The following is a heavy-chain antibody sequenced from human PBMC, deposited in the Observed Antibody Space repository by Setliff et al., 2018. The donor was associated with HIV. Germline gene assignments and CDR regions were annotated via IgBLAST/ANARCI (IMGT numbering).Heavy chain of an antibody. CDR1: GASLNSGSYF. J-gene: IGHJ1*01. CDR3: AREAEQDYDVVTETLVEGAYSQY. V-gene: IGHV4-61*02. D-gene: IGHD3-9*01. Sequence: SETLSLTCTVSGASLNSGSYFWGWVRQPAGKGLEWIGRIYTSGDTNYNPSLKSRVTISMDTSKKQFSLKLRSVTAADTAVYYCAREAEQDYDVVTETLVEGAYSQYWGQGSQVTVSS. CDR2: IYTSGDT.